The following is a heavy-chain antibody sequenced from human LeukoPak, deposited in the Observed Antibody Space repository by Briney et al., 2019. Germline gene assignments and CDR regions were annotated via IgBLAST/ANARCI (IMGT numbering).Heavy chain of an antibody. CDR3: ARQKGYSSGWYFDY. V-gene: IGHV4-39*01. Sequence: SETLSLTCIVSGGSIRSSSYYWGWIRQPPGKGLEWIGSIYYSGSTYYNPSLKSRVTMSVDTSKNQFSLKLSSVTAADTAVYYCARQKGYSSGWYFDYWGQGTLVTVSS. J-gene: IGHJ4*02. D-gene: IGHD6-19*01. CDR1: GGSIRSSSYY. CDR2: IYYSGST.